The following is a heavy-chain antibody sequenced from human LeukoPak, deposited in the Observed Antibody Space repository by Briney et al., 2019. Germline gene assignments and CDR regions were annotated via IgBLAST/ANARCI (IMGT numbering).Heavy chain of an antibody. D-gene: IGHD3-22*01. V-gene: IGHV1-18*01. J-gene: IGHJ4*02. Sequence: ASVKVSCKASGYTFTSYGISWVRQAPGQGLEWMGWISAYNGNTNYAQKLQGRVTMTTDTSTSTAYMELRSLRSDDTAVYYCARVGSITMIVVVITPLDYWGQGTLVTVSS. CDR2: ISAYNGNT. CDR1: GYTFTSYG. CDR3: ARVGSITMIVVVITPLDY.